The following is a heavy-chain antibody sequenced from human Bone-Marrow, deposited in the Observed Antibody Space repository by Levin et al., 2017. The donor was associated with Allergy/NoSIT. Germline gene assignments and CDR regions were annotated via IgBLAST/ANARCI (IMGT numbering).Heavy chain of an antibody. Sequence: SCAASGFTFDDYAMHWVRQAPGKGLEWVSGISWNSGSIGYADSVRGRFTISRDNAKNSLYLQMNSLRAEDTALYYCAKPAAMIVVIDAFDIWGQGTMVTVSS. V-gene: IGHV3-9*01. CDR1: GFTFDDYA. J-gene: IGHJ3*02. D-gene: IGHD3-22*01. CDR2: ISWNSGSI. CDR3: AKPAAMIVVIDAFDI.